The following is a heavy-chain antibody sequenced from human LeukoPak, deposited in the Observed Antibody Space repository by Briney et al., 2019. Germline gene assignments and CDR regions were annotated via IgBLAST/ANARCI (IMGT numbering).Heavy chain of an antibody. V-gene: IGHV4-59*01. J-gene: IGHJ3*02. CDR3: AREHIYYDSSGYYSHGAFDI. Sequence: SETLSLTCTVSGGSISSYYWSWIRQPPGKGLEWIGYIYYSGSTNYKPSLKSRVTISVDTSKNQFSLKLSSVTAADTAVYYCAREHIYYDSSGYYSHGAFDIWGQGTMVTVSS. D-gene: IGHD3-22*01. CDR2: IYYSGST. CDR1: GGSISSYY.